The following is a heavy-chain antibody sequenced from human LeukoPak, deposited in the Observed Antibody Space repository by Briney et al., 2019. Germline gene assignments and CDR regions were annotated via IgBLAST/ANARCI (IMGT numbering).Heavy chain of an antibody. CDR2: IYTSGST. D-gene: IGHD6-13*01. J-gene: IGHJ4*02. Sequence: SETLSLTCTVSGGSISSSSYYWGWIRQPPGKGLEWIGRIYTSGSTNYNPSLKSRVTMSVDTSKNQFSLKLSSVTAADTAVYYCARGVVAAAGRTFDFWGQGTLVTVSS. CDR3: ARGVVAAAGRTFDF. CDR1: GGSISSSSYY. V-gene: IGHV4-39*07.